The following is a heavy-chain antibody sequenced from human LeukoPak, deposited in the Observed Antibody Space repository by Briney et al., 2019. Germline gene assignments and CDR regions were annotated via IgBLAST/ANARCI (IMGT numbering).Heavy chain of an antibody. CDR2: ISSSSSYI. Sequence: PGGFLRLSCAASGFTLSSYSMNLVRPAPGEGLGWGSSISSSSSYIYYADSVKGRFTISRDNAKNSLYLQMNSLRAEDTAVYYCARVGQLGSGYSLDYWGQGTLVTVSS. CDR1: GFTLSSYS. D-gene: IGHD3-3*01. CDR3: ARVGQLGSGYSLDY. V-gene: IGHV3-21*01. J-gene: IGHJ4*02.